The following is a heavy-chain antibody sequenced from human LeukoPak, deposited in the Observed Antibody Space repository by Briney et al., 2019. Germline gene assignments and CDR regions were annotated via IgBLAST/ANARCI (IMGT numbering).Heavy chain of an antibody. D-gene: IGHD6-19*01. Sequence: SETLSLTCTVSGASMSSYYWSWIRQPPGKGLEWIGYIYYSGSTNYNPSLKSRVTISVDTSKNQFSLKLSSVTAADTAVYYCARDGAVAGQDYWGQGTLVTVSS. V-gene: IGHV4-59*01. CDR1: GASMSSYY. J-gene: IGHJ4*02. CDR3: ARDGAVAGQDY. CDR2: IYYSGST.